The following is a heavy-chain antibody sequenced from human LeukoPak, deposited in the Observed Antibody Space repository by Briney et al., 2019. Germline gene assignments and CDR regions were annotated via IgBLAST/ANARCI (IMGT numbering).Heavy chain of an antibody. CDR3: ARDPRVHNTADYGEHLDY. J-gene: IGHJ4*02. Sequence: ASVTVSCKASGYTFTSYGISWVRQAPGQGLEWMGWISAYNGNTNYAQKLQGRVTMTTDTSTSTAYMELRSLRSDDTAVYYCARDPRVHNTADYGEHLDYWGQGTLVTVSS. V-gene: IGHV1-18*01. CDR2: ISAYNGNT. CDR1: GYTFTSYG. D-gene: IGHD4-17*01.